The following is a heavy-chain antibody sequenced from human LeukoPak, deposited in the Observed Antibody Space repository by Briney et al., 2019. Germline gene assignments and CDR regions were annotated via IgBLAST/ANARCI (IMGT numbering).Heavy chain of an antibody. J-gene: IGHJ6*03. Sequence: PSETLSLTCAGYGGSFSGYYWSWIRQPPGKGLEWIGEINHSGSTNYNPSLKSRVTISVDTSKNQFSLKLSSVTAADTAVYYCARADPIYYYMDFWGKGTTVTVSS. CDR3: ARADPIYYYMDF. V-gene: IGHV4-34*01. CDR2: INHSGST. CDR1: GGSFSGYY.